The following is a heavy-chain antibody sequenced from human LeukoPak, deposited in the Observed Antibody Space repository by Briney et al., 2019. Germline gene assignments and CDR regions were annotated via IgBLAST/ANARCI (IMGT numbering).Heavy chain of an antibody. Sequence: GGSLRLSCAGSGFTFSTYAMSWVRQAPGKGLEWGSAISGSGDYTYYADSVKGRFTISRYNSKNTLYLQMNSLRAEDTAVYYCAKEEDGHNIYNRFDPWGQGSLVTVSS. CDR2: ISGSGDYT. CDR1: GFTFSTYA. CDR3: AKEEDGHNIYNRFDP. J-gene: IGHJ5*02. V-gene: IGHV3-23*01. D-gene: IGHD5-24*01.